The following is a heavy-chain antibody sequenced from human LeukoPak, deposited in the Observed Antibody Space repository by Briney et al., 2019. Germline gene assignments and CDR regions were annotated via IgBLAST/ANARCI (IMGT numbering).Heavy chain of an antibody. Sequence: PGGSLRLSCAASGFTVSSNYMTWVRQAPGKGLEWVSVIYSGGITYYADSVKGRFTISRDNPKNTLYLQMNSLRAEDTAVYYCARDYYGSGSYSAFDIWGQGTMVTVSS. D-gene: IGHD3-10*01. CDR1: GFTVSSNY. CDR2: IYSGGIT. CDR3: ARDYYGSGSYSAFDI. J-gene: IGHJ3*02. V-gene: IGHV3-53*01.